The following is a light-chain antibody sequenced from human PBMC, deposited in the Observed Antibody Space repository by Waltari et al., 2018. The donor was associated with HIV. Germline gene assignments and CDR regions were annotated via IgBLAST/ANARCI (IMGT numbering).Light chain of an antibody. Sequence: QSVLNQSPSASGTPGQRVIISCSGSSSNIGSNTVTWYQQFPGTAHKLLIYSYGQRPSGVPERFSGSKSATAASLSISGLRSEDEADYYCATWDDSLNAWVFGGGTKLTVL. CDR3: ATWDDSLNAWV. CDR2: SYG. CDR1: SSNIGSNT. V-gene: IGLV1-44*01. J-gene: IGLJ3*02.